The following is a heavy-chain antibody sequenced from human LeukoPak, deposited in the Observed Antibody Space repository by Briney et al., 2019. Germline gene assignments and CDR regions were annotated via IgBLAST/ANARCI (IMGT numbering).Heavy chain of an antibody. D-gene: IGHD6-19*01. CDR3: TTGCAPPLQYSGGCDGWFDP. CDR1: GYILTDLS. CDR2: FDPEDGET. V-gene: IGHV1-24*01. J-gene: IGHJ5*02. Sequence: ASVKVSCKVSGYILTDLSMHWVRQAPGKGLEWMGRFDPEDGETIYAQKFQGRVTMTEDTSTDTAYMERGSLTSEDTAVYYCTTGCAPPLQYSGGCDGWFDPWGQGTPVSVSS.